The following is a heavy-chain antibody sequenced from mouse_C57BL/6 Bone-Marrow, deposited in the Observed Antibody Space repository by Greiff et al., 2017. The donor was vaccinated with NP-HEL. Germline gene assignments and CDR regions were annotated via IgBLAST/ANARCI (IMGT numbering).Heavy chain of an antibody. Sequence: VKLQESGAELARPGASVKLSCKASGYTFTSSGISWVKQRTGQGLEWIGEIYPRSGNTSSNDKFTGKARLTADKSSSTAYMELRSLTSEDSAVYFCARSGPYYRNAWFAYWGQGTLVTVSA. V-gene: IGHV1-81*01. CDR2: IYPRSGNT. CDR1: GYTFTSSG. J-gene: IGHJ3*01. CDR3: ARSGPYYRNAWFAY. D-gene: IGHD2-14*01.